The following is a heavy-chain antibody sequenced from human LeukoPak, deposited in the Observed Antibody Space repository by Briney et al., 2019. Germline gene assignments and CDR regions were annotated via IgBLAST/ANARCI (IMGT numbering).Heavy chain of an antibody. J-gene: IGHJ5*02. CDR1: GYTFTGYY. CDR2: INPNSGGT. CDR3: ARAVYKRETSAWFWNWFDP. Sequence: ASVKVSCKASGYTFTGYYMHWVRQAPGQGLEWMGWINPNSGGTNYAQKFQGRVTMTRDTSISTAYMELSRLRSDDTAVYYCARAVYKRETSAWFWNWFDPWGQGSLVTVSS. V-gene: IGHV1-2*02. D-gene: IGHD1-1*01.